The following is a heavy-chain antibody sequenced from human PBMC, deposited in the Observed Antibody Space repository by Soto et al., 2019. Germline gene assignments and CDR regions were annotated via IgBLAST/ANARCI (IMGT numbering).Heavy chain of an antibody. D-gene: IGHD1-1*01. Sequence: SVKVSCKASEGTFKNYAISWIRQAPGHGLEWMGGIIPIFGTPNYAQKFQGRVTISADKTTTTAYMDLTGLISDDTAVYYCARVMEGSSWNAIDFWGPGTLVTVSS. J-gene: IGHJ4*02. V-gene: IGHV1-69*06. CDR3: ARVMEGSSWNAIDF. CDR1: EGTFKNYA. CDR2: IIPIFGTP.